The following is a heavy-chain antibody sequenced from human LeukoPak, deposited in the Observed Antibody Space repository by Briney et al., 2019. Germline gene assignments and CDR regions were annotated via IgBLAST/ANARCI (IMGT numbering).Heavy chain of an antibody. Sequence: GGSLRLSCAASGFTFSSYEMNWVRQAPGKGLEWVSYISSSGSTIYYADSVKGRFTISRDNAKNSLYLQMNSLRAEDTAVYYCARDFYDYVWGSYRFDYWGQGTLVTVSS. CDR1: GFTFSSYE. D-gene: IGHD3-16*02. CDR3: ARDFYDYVWGSYRFDY. J-gene: IGHJ4*02. CDR2: ISSSGSTI. V-gene: IGHV3-48*03.